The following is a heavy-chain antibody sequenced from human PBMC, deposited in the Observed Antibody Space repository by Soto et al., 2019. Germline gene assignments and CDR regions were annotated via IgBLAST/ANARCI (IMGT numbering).Heavy chain of an antibody. CDR2: IYYSGST. D-gene: IGHD5-18*01. CDR1: GGSVSSGSYY. J-gene: IGHJ4*02. V-gene: IGHV4-61*01. Sequence: SETLSLTCIVSGGSVSSGSYYWNWIRQPPGKGLEWIGYIYYSGSTNYNPSLKCRVTISLDTSKNQFSLKLSSVTAADAAVYYCARQVDTAQFTDYFDCWGQGALVTVSS. CDR3: ARQVDTAQFTDYFDC.